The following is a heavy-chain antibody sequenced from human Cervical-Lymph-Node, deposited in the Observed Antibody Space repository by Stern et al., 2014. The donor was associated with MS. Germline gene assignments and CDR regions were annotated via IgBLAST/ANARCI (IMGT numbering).Heavy chain of an antibody. CDR2: IVVGSGNT. D-gene: IGHD3-22*01. J-gene: IGHJ3*02. CDR3: AAEPMYYSDSVGAFDI. CDR1: GFTFTSSA. Sequence: VQLVESGPEVKKPGTSVKVSCKASGFTFTSSAVQWVRQARGQRPEWIGWIVVGSGNTNYAQKFQERVTITRDMSTSTAYMELSSLRSEDTAVYYCAAEPMYYSDSVGAFDIWGQGTMVTVSS. V-gene: IGHV1-58*01.